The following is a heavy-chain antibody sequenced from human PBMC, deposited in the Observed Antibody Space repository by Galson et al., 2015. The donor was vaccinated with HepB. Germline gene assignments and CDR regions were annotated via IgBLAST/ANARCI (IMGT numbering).Heavy chain of an antibody. CDR3: ARAISLHCSGGNCATYHFDR. CDR1: QFTFSSYG. CDR2: VWLDGTTK. D-gene: IGHD2-15*01. V-gene: IGHV3-33*01. Sequence: SLRLSCAASQFTFSSYGMHWVRQAPGKGLEWVALVWLDGTTKFYADSVKGRFTISRDNSKSTLFLQMNSLRGEDTAVYYCARAISLHCSGGNCATYHFDRWGQGTLVTVSS. J-gene: IGHJ4*02.